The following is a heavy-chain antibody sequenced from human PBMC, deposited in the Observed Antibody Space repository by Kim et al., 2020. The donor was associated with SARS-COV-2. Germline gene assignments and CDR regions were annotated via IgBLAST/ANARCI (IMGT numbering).Heavy chain of an antibody. D-gene: IGHD5-18*01. Sequence: SETLSLTCAVSSGSISNFWWSWIRLPPGKGLEWIGQISYSGSTNSNPSLKSRATISIDASKNQFSLMLSSVTAADTAVYFCARHAMVTTYDAFGVWGQGTMVTVSS. J-gene: IGHJ3*01. CDR3: ARHAMVTTYDAFGV. CDR1: SGSISNFW. CDR2: ISYSGST. V-gene: IGHV4-59*08.